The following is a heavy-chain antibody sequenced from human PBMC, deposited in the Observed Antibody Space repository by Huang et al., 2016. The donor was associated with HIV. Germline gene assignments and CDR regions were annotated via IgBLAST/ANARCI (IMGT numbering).Heavy chain of an antibody. V-gene: IGHV3-30*02. J-gene: IGHJ3*02. D-gene: IGHD3-10*01. Sequence: QVQLVGSGGGVVQPGGSLRLSCAASGFTFSSYGMPWVRQAPGKGLEWVAVIRYDGSNKYYVDSVRGRVTISRDNSKNTLYLQMNSLRAEDTAVYYCAKGSMANAFDIWGQGTMVTVSS. CDR2: IRYDGSNK. CDR3: AKGSMANAFDI. CDR1: GFTFSSYG.